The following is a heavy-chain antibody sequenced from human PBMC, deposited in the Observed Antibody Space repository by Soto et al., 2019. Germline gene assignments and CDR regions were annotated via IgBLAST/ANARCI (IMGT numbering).Heavy chain of an antibody. Sequence: SETLSLTCTVSGGSISSYYWSWIRQPPGKGLEWIGYIYYSGSTNYNPSLKSRVTISVDTSKNQFSLKLSSVTAADTAVYYCARGVEYYDFWSGYLYYFDYWGQGTLVTVS. V-gene: IGHV4-59*01. CDR2: IYYSGST. CDR3: ARGVEYYDFWSGYLYYFDY. D-gene: IGHD3-3*01. CDR1: GGSISSYY. J-gene: IGHJ4*02.